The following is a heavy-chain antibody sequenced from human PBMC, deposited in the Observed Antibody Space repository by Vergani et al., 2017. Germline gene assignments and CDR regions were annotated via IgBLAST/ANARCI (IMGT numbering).Heavy chain of an antibody. Sequence: EVQLVESGGGLVQPGGSLRLSCAASGFMFSNYWMNWVRQAPGKGLEWVANIKQDGSEKYYVDSVRGRFTISRDNAKNSLYLQMNSLTAEDTAIYYCAGPQGTSAYYYGGFDYWGQGILVTVSS. V-gene: IGHV3-7*03. CDR2: IKQDGSEK. CDR1: GFMFSNYW. D-gene: IGHD3-22*01. CDR3: AGPQGTSAYYYGGFDY. J-gene: IGHJ4*02.